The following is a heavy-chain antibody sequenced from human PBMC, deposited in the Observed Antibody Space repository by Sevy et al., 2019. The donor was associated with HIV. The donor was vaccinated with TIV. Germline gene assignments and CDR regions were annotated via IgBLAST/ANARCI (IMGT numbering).Heavy chain of an antibody. V-gene: IGHV4-34*01. CDR1: GGSFSGYY. CDR3: ARGGRRGGYSSSWYVGNYYYYYGMDV. D-gene: IGHD6-13*01. J-gene: IGHJ6*02. Sequence: SETLSLTCAVYGGSFSGYYWSWIRQPPGKGLEWIGEINHSGSTNYNPSLKSRVTISVDTSKNQFSLKLSSVTAADTAVYYWARGGRRGGYSSSWYVGNYYYYYGMDVWGQGTTVTVSS. CDR2: INHSGST.